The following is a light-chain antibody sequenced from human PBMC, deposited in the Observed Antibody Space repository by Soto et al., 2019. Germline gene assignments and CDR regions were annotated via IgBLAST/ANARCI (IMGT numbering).Light chain of an antibody. CDR3: QQYGSSLIT. Sequence: EIVLTLSPGTLSLSPGERATLXCRVSQSVSSSYLAWYQQKPGQAPRLLIYHASSRATGIPDRFSGSGSGTDFTLTISRLEPEDFAVYYCQQYGSSLITFGQGTRLEIK. J-gene: IGKJ5*01. CDR2: HAS. V-gene: IGKV3-20*01. CDR1: QSVSSSY.